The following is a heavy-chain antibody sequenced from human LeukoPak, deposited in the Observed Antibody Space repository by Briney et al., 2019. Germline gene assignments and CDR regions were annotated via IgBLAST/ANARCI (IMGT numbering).Heavy chain of an antibody. CDR1: GFTFINAW. V-gene: IGHV3-15*05. D-gene: IGHD6-19*01. J-gene: IGHJ4*02. CDR3: VGSSGWWGFDY. Sequence: GGSLRLSCAASGFTFINAWMAWVRQAPGKGLEWVGRIKAKAHGGTIEYAAPVKGRFTISRDNAKNTLYLQMNSLRAEDTALYHCVGSSGWWGFDYWGQGTLVTVSS. CDR2: IKAKAHGGTI.